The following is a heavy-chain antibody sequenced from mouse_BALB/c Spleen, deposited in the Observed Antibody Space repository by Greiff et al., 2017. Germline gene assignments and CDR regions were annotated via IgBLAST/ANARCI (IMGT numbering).Heavy chain of an antibody. CDR2: IWAGGST. CDR3: ARDEPSLPAWFAY. D-gene: IGHD2-10*01. V-gene: IGHV2-9*02. J-gene: IGHJ3*01. Sequence: VKVVESGPGLVAPSQSLSITCTVSGFSLTSYGVHWVRQPPGKGLEWLGVIWAGGSTNYNSALMSRLSISKDNSKSQVFLKMNSLQTDDTAMYYCARDEPSLPAWFAYWGQGTLVTVSA. CDR1: GFSLTSYG.